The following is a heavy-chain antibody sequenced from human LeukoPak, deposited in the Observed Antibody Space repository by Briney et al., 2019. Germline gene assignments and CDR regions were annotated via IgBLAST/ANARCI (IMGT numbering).Heavy chain of an antibody. V-gene: IGHV1-18*01. J-gene: IGHJ3*02. CDR1: GYTFTSYG. D-gene: IGHD2-2*01. CDR3: ARDDIVVVASTEGLPRGAFDI. Sequence: ASVKVSCEASGYTFTSYGISWVRQAPGQGLEWMGWISAYNGNTNYTQKLQGRVTMTTDTSTSTAYMELSSLRSEDTAVYYCARDDIVVVASTEGLPRGAFDIWGQGTKVTVSS. CDR2: ISAYNGNT.